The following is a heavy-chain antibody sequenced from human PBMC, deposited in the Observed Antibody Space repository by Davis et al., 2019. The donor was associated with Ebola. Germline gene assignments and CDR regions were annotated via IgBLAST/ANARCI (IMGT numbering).Heavy chain of an antibody. D-gene: IGHD1-26*01. V-gene: IGHV1-69*04. CDR2: IIHILGMT. J-gene: IGHJ4*02. Sequence: APSVKVSCKASGGPFRSAGISWVRQAPGQGLEWMGRIIHILGMTHYAQKFQGRVIITADKSTNTAYMELHSLRSEDTALYYCARHQGVGASRIDHWGQGSLVIVSS. CDR1: GGPFRSAG. CDR3: ARHQGVGASRIDH.